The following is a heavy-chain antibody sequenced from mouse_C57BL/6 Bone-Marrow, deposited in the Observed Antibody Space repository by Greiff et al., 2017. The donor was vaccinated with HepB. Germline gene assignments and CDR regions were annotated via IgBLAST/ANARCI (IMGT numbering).Heavy chain of an antibody. CDR2: IYPGSGST. V-gene: IGHV1-55*01. Sequence: VQLQQPGAELVKPGASVKMSCKASGYTFTSYWITWVKQRPGQGLEWIGDIYPGSGSTNYNEKFKSKATLTVDTSSSTAYMQLSSLTSEDSAVYYCARPRQLRLWFAYWGQGTLVTVSA. J-gene: IGHJ3*01. CDR3: ARPRQLRLWFAY. CDR1: GYTFTSYW. D-gene: IGHD3-2*02.